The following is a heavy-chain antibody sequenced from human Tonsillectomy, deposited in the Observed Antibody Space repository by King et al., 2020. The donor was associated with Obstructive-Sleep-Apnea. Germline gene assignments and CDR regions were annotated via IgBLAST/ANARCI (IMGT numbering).Heavy chain of an antibody. J-gene: IGHJ6*02. V-gene: IGHV4-4*07. CDR3: ARDWIAVAGPRDPPYYYGMDV. Sequence: QLQESGPGLVKPSETLSLTCTVSGDSISSYYWSWIRQPAGKGLEWIGRIYTSGSTNYNPSLKSRVTMSVDTSKNQFSLKLSSVTAADTAVYYCARDWIAVAGPRDPPYYYGMDVWGQGTTVTVSS. CDR1: GDSISSYY. D-gene: IGHD6-19*01. CDR2: IYTSGST.